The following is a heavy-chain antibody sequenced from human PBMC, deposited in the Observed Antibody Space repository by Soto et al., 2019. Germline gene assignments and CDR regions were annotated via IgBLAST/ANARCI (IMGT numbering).Heavy chain of an antibody. CDR1: GGPISSSNW. D-gene: IGHD6-13*01. J-gene: IGHJ5*02. CDR3: ARGEAAAATYSWFGP. CDR2: IFHSGTA. Sequence: QVQLQESGPGLVKPSGTLSLTCGVSGGPISSSNWWSWVRLTPGKRLEWIGEIFHSGTAYYNPSLKSRVSISLDPSRNQDSLRLTSVTAADTSVYYCARGEAAAATYSWFGPWGQGILVTVSS. V-gene: IGHV4-4*02.